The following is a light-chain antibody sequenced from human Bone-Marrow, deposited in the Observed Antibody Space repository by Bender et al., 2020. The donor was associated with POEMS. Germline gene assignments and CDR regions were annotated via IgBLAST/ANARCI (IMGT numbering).Light chain of an antibody. CDR2: GRN. CDR1: SSNIGAGHD. CDR3: QSYDNSLRGSL. J-gene: IGLJ3*02. V-gene: IGLV1-40*01. Sequence: QSVLTQPPSVSGVPGQRVTIPCTGNSSNIGAGHDVHWYQQLPGRAPKLLIYGRNNRPSGVSDRFSGSKSGTSASLAITGLQADDEADYYCQSYDNSLRGSLFGGGTKVTVL.